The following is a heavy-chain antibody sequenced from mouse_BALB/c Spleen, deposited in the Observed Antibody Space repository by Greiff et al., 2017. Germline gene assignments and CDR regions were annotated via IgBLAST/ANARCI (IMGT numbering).Heavy chain of an antibody. D-gene: IGHD2-1*01. Sequence: EVQLQESGGDLVKPGGSLKLSCAASGFTFSSYGMSWVRQTPDKRLEWVATISSGGSYTYYPDSVKGRFTISRDNAKNTLYLQMSSLKSEDTAMYYCAREGNYGGDYWGQGTTLTVSS. CDR3: AREGNYGGDY. CDR1: GFTFSSYG. J-gene: IGHJ2*01. V-gene: IGHV5-6*01. CDR2: ISSGGSYT.